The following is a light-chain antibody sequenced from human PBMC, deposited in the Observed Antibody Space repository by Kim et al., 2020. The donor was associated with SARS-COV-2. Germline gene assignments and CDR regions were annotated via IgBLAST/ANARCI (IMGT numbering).Light chain of an antibody. CDR1: SGHSSYA. V-gene: IGLV4-69*02. Sequence: QLVLTQSPSASASLGASVKLTCTLSSGHSSYAIAWHQQQPGKGPRYLMKLNSDGSHTKGDGIPDRFSGSSSGAERYLTISNLQSEDEADYYCQTWGTAIRVFGGGTQLTVL. CDR2: LNSDGSH. CDR3: QTWGTAIRV. J-gene: IGLJ2*01.